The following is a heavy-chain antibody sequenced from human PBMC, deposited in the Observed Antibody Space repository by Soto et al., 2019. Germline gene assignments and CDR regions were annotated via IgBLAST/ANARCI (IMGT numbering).Heavy chain of an antibody. Sequence: GGSLRLSCAASGFTFSRYGMHWVRQAPGKGLEWVAVISYDGSNKYYADSVKGRFTISRDNSKNTLYLQMNSLRAEDTAVYYCAKERDSSGWSRCDYWGQGTLVTVSS. CDR1: GFTFSRYG. J-gene: IGHJ4*02. V-gene: IGHV3-30*18. CDR2: ISYDGSNK. CDR3: AKERDSSGWSRCDY. D-gene: IGHD6-19*01.